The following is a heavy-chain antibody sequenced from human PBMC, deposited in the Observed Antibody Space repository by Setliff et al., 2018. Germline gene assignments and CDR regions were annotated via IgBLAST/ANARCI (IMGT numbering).Heavy chain of an antibody. CDR1: GFNFSINDMTYG. V-gene: IGHV3-23*01. Sequence: GGSLRLSCAASGFNFSINDMTYGMSWVRQAPGKGLQWVSGISGNSGSTYYAASVKGRFTISRDNSKNTLYLQMNSLRAEDTALYYCAKVQESIVGALEYWGQGALVTVSS. CDR3: AKVQESIVGALEY. J-gene: IGHJ4*02. CDR2: ISGNSGST. D-gene: IGHD1-26*01.